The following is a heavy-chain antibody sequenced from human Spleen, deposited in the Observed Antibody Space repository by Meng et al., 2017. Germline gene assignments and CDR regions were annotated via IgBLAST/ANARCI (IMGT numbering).Heavy chain of an antibody. J-gene: IGHJ5*02. CDR1: GGSISTSGYY. CDR3: VRSSAWVRTGFDP. CDR2: IGHSGFT. V-gene: IGHV4-39*01. D-gene: IGHD6-19*01. Sequence: QPPLQESCPGLLRPSEALSLTCSVSGGSISTSGYYWGWIRQPPGKGLEWIGSIGHSGFTYYTPSLKSRVTVSIDTSRNQFSLWLTSVTAADTAVYYCVRSSAWVRTGFDPWGQGTLVTVSS.